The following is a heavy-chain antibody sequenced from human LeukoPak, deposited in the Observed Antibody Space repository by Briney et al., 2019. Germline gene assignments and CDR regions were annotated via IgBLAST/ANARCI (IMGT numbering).Heavy chain of an antibody. D-gene: IGHD3-16*01. J-gene: IGHJ5*02. V-gene: IGHV4-4*07. CDR1: GASISSYY. CDR2: IHASGSS. CDR3: ARYERLSWFDP. Sequence: SETLSLTCTVSGASISSYYWSCLREPAGQRREWIGRIHASGSSNYNPSLKSRVRLSVDTSKNQFSPELTSVTAENTAVYYCARYERLSWFDPWGQGALVTVSS.